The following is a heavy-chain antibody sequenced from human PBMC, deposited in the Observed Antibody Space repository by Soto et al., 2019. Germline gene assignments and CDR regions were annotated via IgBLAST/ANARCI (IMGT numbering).Heavy chain of an antibody. CDR2: ISGSGGGT. J-gene: IGHJ6*03. CDR3: AKVRVTVTLDYYYYMDV. V-gene: IGHV3-23*01. CDR1: GFTFSSYA. D-gene: IGHD4-17*01. Sequence: PGGSLRLSCAASGFTFSSYAMSWVRQAPGKGLEWVSAISGSGGGTYYADSVKGRFTISRDNSKNTLYLQMNSLRAEDTAVYYCAKVRVTVTLDYYYYMDVWGKRTSVTVSS.